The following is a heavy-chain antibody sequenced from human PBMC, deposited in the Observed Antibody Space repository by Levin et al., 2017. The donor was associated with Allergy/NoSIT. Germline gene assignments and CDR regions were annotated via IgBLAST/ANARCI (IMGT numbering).Heavy chain of an antibody. CDR2: INPHSGGT. J-gene: IGHJ4*02. CDR1: GYTFTGQY. V-gene: IGHV1-2*02. Sequence: ASVKVSCKASGYTFTGQYIHWVRQAPGQGLEWMGWINPHSGGTNSAQRFQGRVTMTRDTSVSTAYMELSRLTSDDTAVYYCATISDHYDTSRLDYWGQGTLVTVSS. CDR3: ATISDHYDTSRLDY. D-gene: IGHD3-22*01.